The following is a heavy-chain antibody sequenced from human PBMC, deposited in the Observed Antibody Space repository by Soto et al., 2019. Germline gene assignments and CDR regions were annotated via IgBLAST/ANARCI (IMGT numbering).Heavy chain of an antibody. V-gene: IGHV1-2*04. D-gene: IGHD3-10*01. CDR2: INPNSGGT. J-gene: IGHJ6*03. CDR1: GYTFTGYY. Sequence: QVQLVQSGAEVKKPGASVKVSCQASGYTFTGYYMHWVRQAPGQGLEWMGWINPNSGGTNYAQKFQGWVTMTRDTSISTAYMELSRLRSDDTAVYYCARGGGYYGSGSYDYYYYYMDVWGKGTTVTVSS. CDR3: ARGGGYYGSGSYDYYYYYMDV.